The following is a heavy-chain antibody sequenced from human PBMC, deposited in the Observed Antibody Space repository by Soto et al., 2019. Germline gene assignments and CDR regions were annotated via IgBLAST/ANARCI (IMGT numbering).Heavy chain of an antibody. V-gene: IGHV3-23*01. CDR3: ARGPSSLTRFDY. CDR1: GFTFSSYA. Sequence: GGSLSLSCSASGFTFSSYAMSLVRQAPGKGLEWVSPIGTAGDTYYPGSVKGRFTISRDNSKNTLYLQMNSLRADDTAVYYCARGPSSLTRFDYWGQGTLVTVSS. J-gene: IGHJ4*02. CDR2: IGTAGDT. D-gene: IGHD2-2*01.